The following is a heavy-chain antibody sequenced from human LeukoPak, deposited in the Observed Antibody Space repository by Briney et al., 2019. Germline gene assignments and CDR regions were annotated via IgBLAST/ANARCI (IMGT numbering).Heavy chain of an antibody. Sequence: GGSLRLSCITSGFNFGDYAVSWFRQAPGKGLEWIGFIKSKVYRGTTEYAASVKGRFTISRDESKNIAYLQMNSLKTEDTAVYFCTRELGATLTGNYYYYMDVWGKGTTVTISS. CDR3: TRELGATLTGNYYYYMDV. CDR2: IKSKVYRGTT. V-gene: IGHV3-49*03. D-gene: IGHD3-9*01. CDR1: GFNFGDYA. J-gene: IGHJ6*03.